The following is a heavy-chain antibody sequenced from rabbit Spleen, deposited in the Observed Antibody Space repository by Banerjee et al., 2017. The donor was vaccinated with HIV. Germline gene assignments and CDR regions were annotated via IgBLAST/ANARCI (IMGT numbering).Heavy chain of an antibody. CDR1: GFSFSSSDY. CDR2: IFTGNGKN. Sequence: QEQLEESGGGLVQPEGSLTLTCTASGFSFSSSDYMCWVRQAPGKGLEWIGFIFTGNGKNYYASWAKGRFTISKTSSTTVTLQMTSLTAADTATYFCASDIGIGSVSGYSDLGLWGPGTLVTVS. J-gene: IGHJ4*01. D-gene: IGHD1-1*01. V-gene: IGHV1S45*01. CDR3: ASDIGIGSVSGYSDLGL.